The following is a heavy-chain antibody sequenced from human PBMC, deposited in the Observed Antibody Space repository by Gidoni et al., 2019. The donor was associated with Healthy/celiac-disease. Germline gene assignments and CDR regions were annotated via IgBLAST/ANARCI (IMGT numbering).Heavy chain of an antibody. CDR1: GGSISSSSYY. CDR3: ATRGYSSSWYSPPFDY. Sequence: QLQLQESGPGLVKPSETLSLTCTVSGGSISSSSYYWGWIRQPPGKGLEWIGSIYYSGSTYYNPSLKSRVTISVDTSKNQFSLKLSSVTAADTAVYYCATRGYSSSWYSPPFDYWGQGTLVTVSS. CDR2: IYYSGST. V-gene: IGHV4-39*01. J-gene: IGHJ4*02. D-gene: IGHD6-13*01.